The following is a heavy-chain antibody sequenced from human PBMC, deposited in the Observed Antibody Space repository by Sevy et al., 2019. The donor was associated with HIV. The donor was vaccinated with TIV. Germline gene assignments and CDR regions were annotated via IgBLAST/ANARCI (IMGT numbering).Heavy chain of an antibody. CDR3: AKDILGWAFDY. Sequence: VGSLRLSCAASGFGLNGNAMSWVRQAPGKGLEWVAAIHGGDDTTHYGDSVKGRFTISRDSFKNILYLQMDSLRVEDTAVYYCAKDILGWAFDYWGHGTLVTVSS. CDR1: GFGLNGNA. CDR2: IHGGDDTT. V-gene: IGHV3-23*01. D-gene: IGHD3-3*01. J-gene: IGHJ4*01.